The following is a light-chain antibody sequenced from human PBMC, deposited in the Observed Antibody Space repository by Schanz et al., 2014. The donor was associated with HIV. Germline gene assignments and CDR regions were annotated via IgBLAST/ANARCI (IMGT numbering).Light chain of an antibody. J-gene: IGKJ4*01. CDR2: DAS. V-gene: IGKV3-20*01. Sequence: EIVLTQSPGSLSLSPGGRATLSCRASQSVSSNLAWYQQKSGQAPRLLIYDASSRATGIPDRFSGSGSGTDFTLTISSLQAEDVAVYYCQQYYSTPPSTFGGGTKVEIK. CDR1: QSVSSN. CDR3: QQYYSTPPST.